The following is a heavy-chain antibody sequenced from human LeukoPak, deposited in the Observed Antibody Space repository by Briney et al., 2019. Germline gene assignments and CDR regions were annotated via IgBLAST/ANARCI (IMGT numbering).Heavy chain of an antibody. CDR1: GGSISSGSYY. D-gene: IGHD2-15*01. CDR3: ARGAMGCSGGSCYFRDLDY. CDR2: IYTSGST. V-gene: IGHV4-61*02. Sequence: SETLSLTCTVSGGSISSGSYYRSWIRQPAGKGLEWIGRIYTSGSTNYNPSLKSRVTISVDTSKNQFSLKLSSVTAADTAVYYCARGAMGCSGGSCYFRDLDYWGQGTLVTVSS. J-gene: IGHJ4*02.